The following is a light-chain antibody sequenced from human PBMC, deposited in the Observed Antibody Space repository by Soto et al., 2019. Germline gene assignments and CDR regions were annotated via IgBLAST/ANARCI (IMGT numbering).Light chain of an antibody. CDR1: SSDVGGYNY. V-gene: IGLV2-14*01. CDR3: SSYTSSSSLV. J-gene: IGLJ1*01. CDR2: EVS. Sequence: QLVLTQPASVSGSPGQSITISCTGTSSDVGGYNYVSWYQQHPGRAPKLMIYEVSNRPSGVSNRFSGSKSGNTASLTISGLQADDESDYYCSSYTSSSSLVFGTGTKLTVL.